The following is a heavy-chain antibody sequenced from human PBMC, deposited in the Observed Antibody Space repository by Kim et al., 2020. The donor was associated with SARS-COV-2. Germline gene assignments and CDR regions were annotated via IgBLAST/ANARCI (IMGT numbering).Heavy chain of an antibody. CDR1: GFSLSTSGVS. Sequence: SGPTLVKPTQTLTVTCTFSGFSLSTSGVSVGWIRRAPGKALEWLAVIYWDNDNRLSPFLETRLTITKDTSKNQVVLTMTNMDVADTATYFCAHSPSYNWFNAWGQGILVTVSS. J-gene: IGHJ5*02. CDR2: IYWDNDN. CDR3: AHSPSYNWFNA. V-gene: IGHV2-5*02.